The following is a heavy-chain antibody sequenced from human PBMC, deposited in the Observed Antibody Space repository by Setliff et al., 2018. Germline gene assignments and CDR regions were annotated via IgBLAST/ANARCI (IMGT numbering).Heavy chain of an antibody. CDR2: INPSSGRT. D-gene: IGHD6-25*01. V-gene: IGHV1-46*01. CDR3: ARVVGARVPATTNIAYYYYYMDV. Sequence: ASVKVSCKASGYTFTSHYMHWVRQAPGLGLEWMGTINPSSGRTSYAQKFQGRVTMTRDTSTSTVYMELSSLRSEDTAIYYCARVVGARVPATTNIAYYYYYMDVWGKGTTVTVSS. CDR1: GYTFTSHY. J-gene: IGHJ6*03.